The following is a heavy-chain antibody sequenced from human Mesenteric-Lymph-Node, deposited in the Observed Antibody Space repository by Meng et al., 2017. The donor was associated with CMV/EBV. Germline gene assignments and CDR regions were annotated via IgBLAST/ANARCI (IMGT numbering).Heavy chain of an antibody. J-gene: IGHJ4*02. CDR2: IYSGGST. D-gene: IGHD6-19*01. CDR1: GFTVSSNY. Sequence: GESLKISCAASGFTVSSNYMSWVRQAPGKGLEWLSVIYSGGSTYYVDSVKGRFTISRDNSKNTLYLHMNSLRAEDTAVYYCAREGAVAGFDYWGQGTLVTVSS. V-gene: IGHV3-53*05. CDR3: AREGAVAGFDY.